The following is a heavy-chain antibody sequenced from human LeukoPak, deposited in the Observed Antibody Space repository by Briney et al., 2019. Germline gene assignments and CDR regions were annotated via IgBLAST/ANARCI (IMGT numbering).Heavy chain of an antibody. Sequence: PGGSLRLSCAASGFTFSHYTIHWVRQAPGKGLQWVTAISYDGTNKYYADSVKGRFTISRDNSKNTVFLEMNSLRPEDTAIYYCARDRIYYYYNAMDAWGQGTTVTVCS. V-gene: IGHV3-30-3*01. CDR1: GFTFSHYT. CDR3: ARDRIYYYYNAMDA. J-gene: IGHJ6*02. D-gene: IGHD2-21*01. CDR2: ISYDGTNK.